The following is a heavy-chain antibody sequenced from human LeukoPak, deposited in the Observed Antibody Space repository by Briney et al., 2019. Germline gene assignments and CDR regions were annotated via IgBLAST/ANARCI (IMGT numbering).Heavy chain of an antibody. Sequence: ASVKVSCKASGDTFTGYYMHWVRQAPGQGLEWMGWINPNSGGTNYAQKFQGRVTMTRDTSISTAYMELSRLRSDDTAVYYCARSPWGAVPESAWGQGTLVTVSS. V-gene: IGHV1-2*02. CDR1: GDTFTGYY. CDR2: INPNSGGT. D-gene: IGHD3-16*01. CDR3: ARSPWGAVPESA. J-gene: IGHJ5*02.